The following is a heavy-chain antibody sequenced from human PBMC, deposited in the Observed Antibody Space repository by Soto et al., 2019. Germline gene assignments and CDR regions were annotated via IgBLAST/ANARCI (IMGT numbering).Heavy chain of an antibody. V-gene: IGHV1-8*01. Sequence: QVQLVQSGAEVKKPGASVKVSCKTSRYTFTSYDINWVRQATGQGLEWMGWMNPNSGNTAYAQKFQGRVTITRNTPTSTAYMELSSLRSESTAVYYCARARSSGAFDIGGQGTMVTVSS. CDR2: MNPNSGNT. CDR3: ARARSSGAFDI. J-gene: IGHJ3*02. CDR1: RYTFTSYD. D-gene: IGHD1-26*01.